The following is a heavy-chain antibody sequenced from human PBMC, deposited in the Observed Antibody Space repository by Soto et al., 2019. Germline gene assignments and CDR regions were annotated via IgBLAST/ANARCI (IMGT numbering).Heavy chain of an antibody. CDR3: DRLEGLATISYYFDF. D-gene: IGHD5-12*01. CDR2: IYYRGNA. Sequence: QLQLQESGPGLVKPSETLSLTCSVSDDSINIDKYYWVWIRQPPGKGLEWIGSIYYRGNAYYKPALQTRVTISLDKSKSQFSLKLNSVTAEDSAVYFCDRLEGLATISYYFDFWGPGALVTVSS. J-gene: IGHJ4*02. CDR1: DDSINIDKYY. V-gene: IGHV4-39*01.